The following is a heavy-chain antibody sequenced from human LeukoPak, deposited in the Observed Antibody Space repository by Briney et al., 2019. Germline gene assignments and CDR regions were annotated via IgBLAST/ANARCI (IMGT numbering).Heavy chain of an antibody. V-gene: IGHV6-1*01. D-gene: IGHD2-2*01. CDR1: GAIFSSNSVT. CDR3: ARRLTQYDCFDP. J-gene: IGHJ5*02. CDR2: TYYRSTWYN. Sequence: SQPLSLPCGISGAIFSSNSVTWTWIRQSPSRGLEWLGRTYYRSTWYNDYAVSVRGRITVNPDTSKNQFSLHLNSVTPEDTAVYYCARRLTQYDCFDPWGQGILVTVSS.